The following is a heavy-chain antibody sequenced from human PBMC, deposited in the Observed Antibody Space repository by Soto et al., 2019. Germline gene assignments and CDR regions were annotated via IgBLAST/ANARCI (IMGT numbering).Heavy chain of an antibody. CDR3: ARAYSDAFDI. V-gene: IGHV3-11*01. CDR1: GFTFSDYY. Sequence: VGSLRLSCAASGFTFSDYYMIWIRQAPGKGLEWVSYISSSGTGIYYGDSVKARFTISRDNAKNSLYLQMNSLRAEDTAVYYCARAYSDAFDIWGQGTMVTVSS. D-gene: IGHD2-21*01. J-gene: IGHJ3*02. CDR2: ISSSGTGI.